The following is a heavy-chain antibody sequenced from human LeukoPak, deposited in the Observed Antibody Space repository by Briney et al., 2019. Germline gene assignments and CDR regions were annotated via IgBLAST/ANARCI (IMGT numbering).Heavy chain of an antibody. D-gene: IGHD5-18*01. V-gene: IGHV4-39*07. J-gene: IGHJ6*03. Sequence: SETLSLTCTVSGGSISSSSYYWGWIRQPPGKGLEWIGSLYYTGNTYYNPSLKSRVTISVDTSKNQFSLKLSSVTAADTAVYYCARYSSYGSLYYYMDVWGRGTTVTVSS. CDR2: LYYTGNT. CDR1: GGSISSSSYY. CDR3: ARYSSYGSLYYYMDV.